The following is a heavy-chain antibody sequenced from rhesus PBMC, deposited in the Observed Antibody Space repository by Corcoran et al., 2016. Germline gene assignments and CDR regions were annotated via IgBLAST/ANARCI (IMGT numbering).Heavy chain of an antibody. CDR2: IESNSNQYER. J-gene: IGHJ6*01. CDR3: ASRGSYGLDS. CDR1: GFTFSSSA. V-gene: IGHV3-118*01. D-gene: IGHD5-42*01. Sequence: EVQLVESGGGLVQTGGYLSLACAASGFTFSSSAMQRGRQAYGKGLEGVARIESNSNQYERGSAASVTGRFAICRDDSKTTEYLQMISLETEYAAVYYWASRGSYGLDSWGQGVVVTVSS.